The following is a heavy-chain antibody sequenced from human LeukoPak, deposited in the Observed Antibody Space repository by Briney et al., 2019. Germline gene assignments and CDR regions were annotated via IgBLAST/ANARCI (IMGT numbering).Heavy chain of an antibody. J-gene: IGHJ4*02. CDR1: GFTFSSYG. D-gene: IGHD3-10*01. CDR2: ISGSGGST. CDR3: AKDFMVRGVYYFDY. V-gene: IGHV3-23*01. Sequence: GGSLRLSCAASGFTFSSYGMSWVRQAPGKGLEWVSAISGSGGSTYYADSVKGRFTISRDNSKNTPYLQMNSLRAEDTAVYYCAKDFMVRGVYYFDYWGQGTLVTVSS.